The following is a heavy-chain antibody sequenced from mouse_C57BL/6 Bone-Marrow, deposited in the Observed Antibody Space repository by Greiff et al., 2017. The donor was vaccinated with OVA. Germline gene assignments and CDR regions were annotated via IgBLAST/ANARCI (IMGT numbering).Heavy chain of an antibody. CDR2: INPNNGGT. D-gene: IGHD2-5*01. CDR1: GYTFTDYY. V-gene: IGHV1-26*01. J-gene: IGHJ4*01. CDR3: ARWSVYYSTDPYYYAMDY. Sequence: EVQLQQSGPELVKPGASVKISCKASGYTFTDYYMNWVKQSHGKSLEWIGDINPNNGGTSYNQKFKGKATLTVDKSSSTAYMELRSLTSEDSAVYYCARWSVYYSTDPYYYAMDYWGQGTTVTVSS.